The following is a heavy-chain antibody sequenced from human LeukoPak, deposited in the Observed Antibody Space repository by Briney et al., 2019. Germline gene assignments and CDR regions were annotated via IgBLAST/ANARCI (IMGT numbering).Heavy chain of an antibody. J-gene: IGHJ4*02. CDR2: IYTSGST. CDR1: GGSLRSRSYC. V-gene: IGHV4-61*02. CDR3: ARCDFWSGYYDY. D-gene: IGHD3-3*01. Sequence: SGTPSPTCPVSGGSLRSRSYCWGWIPEPGGKGLEWIGRIYTSGSTNYYPSLKSRVTISVDTSKNQFSLKLSSVTAADTAVYYCARCDFWSGYYDYWGQGTLVTVSS.